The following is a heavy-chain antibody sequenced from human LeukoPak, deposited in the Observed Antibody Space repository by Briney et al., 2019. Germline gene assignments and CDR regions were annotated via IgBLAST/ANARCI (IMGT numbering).Heavy chain of an antibody. V-gene: IGHV1-69*05. CDR3: ARAGLLWFGELPTVNRFDP. CDR1: GGTFSSYA. J-gene: IGHJ5*02. Sequence: ASVKVSCKASGGTFSSYAISWVRQAPGQGLEWMGGIIPIFGTANYAQKFQGRVTITTDESTSTAYMELSSLRSEGTAVYYCARAGLLWFGELPTVNRFDPWGQETLVTVSS. D-gene: IGHD3-10*01. CDR2: IIPIFGTA.